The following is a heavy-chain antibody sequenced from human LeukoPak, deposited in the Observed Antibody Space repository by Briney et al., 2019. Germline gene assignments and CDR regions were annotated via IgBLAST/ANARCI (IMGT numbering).Heavy chain of an antibody. CDR3: AKGRGGGPAVVYYFDY. J-gene: IGHJ4*02. Sequence: GGSLRLSCAASGFTFDDYAMHWVRHAPGKGLEWVSGISWNSGSIGYADSVKGRFTISRDNAKNSLYLQMNSLRAEDTALYYCAKGRGGGPAVVYYFDYWGQGTLVTVSS. CDR1: GFTFDDYA. V-gene: IGHV3-9*01. D-gene: IGHD2-8*02. CDR2: ISWNSGSI.